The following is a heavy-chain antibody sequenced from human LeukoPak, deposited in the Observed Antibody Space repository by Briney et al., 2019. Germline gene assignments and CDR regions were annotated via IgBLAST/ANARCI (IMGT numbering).Heavy chain of an antibody. Sequence: SETLSLTCTVSGGSISSYYRSWIRQPPGKGLEWIGYIYYSGSTNYNPSLKSRVTISVDTSKNQFSLKLSSVTAADTAVYYCARDTEDSHFDYWGQGTLVTVSS. CDR2: IYYSGST. D-gene: IGHD3-22*01. J-gene: IGHJ4*02. CDR1: GGSISSYY. V-gene: IGHV4-59*01. CDR3: ARDTEDSHFDY.